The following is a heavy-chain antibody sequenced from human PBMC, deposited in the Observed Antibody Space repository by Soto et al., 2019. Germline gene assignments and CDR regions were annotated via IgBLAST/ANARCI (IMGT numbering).Heavy chain of an antibody. CDR3: ARDRGYMDV. J-gene: IGHJ6*02. Sequence: PGGSLRLSCVASGFTFSTYAMSWVRQAPGKGLEWVSAIGGSGGSTFYADSLKGRFTMSRDNSKNTLYLQMNSLRAEDTAVYYCARDRGYMDVWGQGTTVTVSS. CDR1: GFTFSTYA. V-gene: IGHV3-23*01. D-gene: IGHD6-25*01. CDR2: IGGSGGST.